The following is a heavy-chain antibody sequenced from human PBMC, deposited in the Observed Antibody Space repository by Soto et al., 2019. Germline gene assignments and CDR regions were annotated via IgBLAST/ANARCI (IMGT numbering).Heavy chain of an antibody. V-gene: IGHV3-9*01. CDR1: GFTFDDYA. D-gene: IGHD6-13*01. Sequence: LRLSCAASGFTFDDYAMHWVRQAPGKGLEWVSGISWNSGSIGYADSVKGRFTISRDNAKNSLYLQMNSLRAEDTALYYCAKGYSSSWYRGWFDPWGQGTLVTVSS. CDR3: AKGYSSSWYRGWFDP. CDR2: ISWNSGSI. J-gene: IGHJ5*02.